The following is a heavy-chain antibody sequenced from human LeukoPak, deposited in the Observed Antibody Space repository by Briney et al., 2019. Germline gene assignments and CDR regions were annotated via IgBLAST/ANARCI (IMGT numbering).Heavy chain of an antibody. CDR2: INGDGSGI. J-gene: IGHJ4*02. Sequence: GSLSLSCAASGFTFSSYRMHWVRPAPGKGLLWVSRINGDGSGINYADSVKGRFTVSRDNAKNTLYLQMNSLRDEDTAVYYCVTGLDSRGNSWGQGTLVTVSS. D-gene: IGHD1-26*01. V-gene: IGHV3-74*01. CDR3: VTGLDSRGNS. CDR1: GFTFSSYR.